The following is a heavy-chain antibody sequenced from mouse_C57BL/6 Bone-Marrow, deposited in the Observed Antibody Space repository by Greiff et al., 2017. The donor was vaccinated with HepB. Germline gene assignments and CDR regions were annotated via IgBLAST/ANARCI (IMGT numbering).Heavy chain of an antibody. Sequence: EVMLVESEGGLVQPGSSMKLSCTASGFTFSDYYMAWVRQVPEKGLEWVANINYDGSSTYYLDSLKSRFIISRDNAKNIPYLQMSSLKSEDTATYYCARDDSDYYGSSYWYFDVWGTGTTVTVSS. V-gene: IGHV5-16*01. CDR1: GFTFSDYY. J-gene: IGHJ1*03. CDR2: INYDGSST. CDR3: ARDDSDYYGSSYWYFDV. D-gene: IGHD1-1*01.